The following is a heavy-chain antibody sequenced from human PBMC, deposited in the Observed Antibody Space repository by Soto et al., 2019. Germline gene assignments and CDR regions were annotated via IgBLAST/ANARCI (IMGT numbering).Heavy chain of an antibody. Sequence: PGESLKISCKGSGYSFTSYWIGWVRQMPGKGLEWMGIIYPGDSDTRYSPSFQGQVTISADKSISTAYLQWSSLKASDTAMYYCGRSPAAAKYYYGMDVWGQGTTVTVSS. CDR2: IYPGDSDT. CDR1: GYSFTSYW. J-gene: IGHJ6*02. V-gene: IGHV5-51*01. CDR3: GRSPAAAKYYYGMDV. D-gene: IGHD2-15*01.